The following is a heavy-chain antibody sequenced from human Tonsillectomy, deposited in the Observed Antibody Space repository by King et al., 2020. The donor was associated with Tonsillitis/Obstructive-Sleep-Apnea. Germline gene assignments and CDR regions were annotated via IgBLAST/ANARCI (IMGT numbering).Heavy chain of an antibody. D-gene: IGHD2-15*01. Sequence: VQLQQWGAGLLKPSDTLSLTCAVYGGSFSGYYWSWIRQPPGKGLEWIGEINHSGSTNYNPSLKSRVTISVDTSKNQFSLKLSSVTAADTAVYYCARGGLCSGGSCYFDYWGQGTLVTVSS. CDR3: ARGGLCSGGSCYFDY. V-gene: IGHV4-34*01. J-gene: IGHJ4*02. CDR1: GGSFSGYY. CDR2: INHSGST.